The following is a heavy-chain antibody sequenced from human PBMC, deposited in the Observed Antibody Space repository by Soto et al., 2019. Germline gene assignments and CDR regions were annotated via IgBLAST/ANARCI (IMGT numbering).Heavy chain of an antibody. D-gene: IGHD3-9*01. CDR3: ASIDILTGGYFDY. CDR1: GGSISSSSYY. J-gene: IGHJ4*02. V-gene: IGHV4-39*01. CDR2: IYYSGST. Sequence: QLQLQESGPGLVKPSETLSLTCTVSGGSISSSSYYWGWIRQPPGKGLEWIGSIYYSGSTYYNPPLKSRVTISVDTSNNQFSLNLSSVTAADTAVYYCASIDILTGGYFDYWGQGTLVTVSS.